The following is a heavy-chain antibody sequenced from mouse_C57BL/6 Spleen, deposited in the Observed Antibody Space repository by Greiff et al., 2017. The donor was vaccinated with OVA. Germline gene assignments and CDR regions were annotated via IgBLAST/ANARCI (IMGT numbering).Heavy chain of an antibody. CDR1: GYSITRGYY. J-gene: IGHJ4*01. Sequence: EVKLEESGPGLVKPSQSLSLTCSVTGYSITRGYYWNWIRQFPGNKLEWMGYISYDGSNNYNPSLKNRISITRDTSKNQFFLKLNSVTTEDTATYYCARGWLRSAMDYWGQGTSVTVSS. D-gene: IGHD2-2*01. CDR3: ARGWLRSAMDY. V-gene: IGHV3-6*01. CDR2: ISYDGSN.